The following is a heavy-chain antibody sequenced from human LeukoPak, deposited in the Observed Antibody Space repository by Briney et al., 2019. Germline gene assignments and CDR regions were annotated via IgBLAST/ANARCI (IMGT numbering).Heavy chain of an antibody. J-gene: IGHJ4*02. Sequence: PSETLSLTCSVSDYPISSGHFWGWIRQPPGKGLEWIATISHDGSTYFNPSLKSRVIVSVDTSKNQFSLNLTSVNAADTAVYYCAREHCAGGYCYFLDYWGQGTLVTVPS. D-gene: IGHD2/OR15-2a*01. V-gene: IGHV4-38-2*02. CDR1: DYPISSGHF. CDR2: ISHDGST. CDR3: AREHCAGGYCYFLDY.